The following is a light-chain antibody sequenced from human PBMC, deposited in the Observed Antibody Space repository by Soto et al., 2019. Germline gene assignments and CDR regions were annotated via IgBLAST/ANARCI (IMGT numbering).Light chain of an antibody. Sequence: QSALTQPASVSGSPGQSIAISCTGTSSDVGSYDRVSWYQHHPGKAPTLMIYEVNKWPSGISDRFSGSKSGNTASLTISGLQAEDEADYYCCSSVGSPNWVFGGGTKLTVL. J-gene: IGLJ3*02. CDR2: EVN. CDR3: CSSVGSPNWV. CDR1: SSDVGSYDR. V-gene: IGLV2-23*02.